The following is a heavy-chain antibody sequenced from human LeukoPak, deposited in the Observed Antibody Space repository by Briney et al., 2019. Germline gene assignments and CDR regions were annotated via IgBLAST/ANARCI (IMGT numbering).Heavy chain of an antibody. V-gene: IGHV3-21*01. CDR2: ISSSSSYI. J-gene: IGHJ3*02. Sequence: PGGSLRLSCAASGFTFSSYSMNWIRQAPGKGLEWVSSISSSSSYIYYADSLKGRFTISRDNAKNSLYLQMNSLRAEDTAVYYCEREVSHDAFDIWGQGTIPSLQ. CDR3: EREVSHDAFDI. CDR1: GFTFSSYS.